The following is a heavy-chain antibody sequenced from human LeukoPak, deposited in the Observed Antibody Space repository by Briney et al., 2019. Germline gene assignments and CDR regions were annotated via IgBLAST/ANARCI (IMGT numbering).Heavy chain of an antibody. CDR1: GGSFSGHY. CDR3: ARVRSVYYYYYGMDV. Sequence: SETLSLTCAVYGGSFSGHYWSWIRQPPGKGLEWIGEINHSGSTNYNPSLKSRVTISVDTSKNQFSPKLSSVTAADTAVYYCARVRSVYYYYYGMDVWGQGTTVTVSS. V-gene: IGHV4-34*01. CDR2: INHSGST. J-gene: IGHJ6*02.